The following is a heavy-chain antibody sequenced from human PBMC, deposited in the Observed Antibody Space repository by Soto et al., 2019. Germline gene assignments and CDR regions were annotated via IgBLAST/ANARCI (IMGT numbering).Heavy chain of an antibody. CDR2: ISAYNGNT. CDR3: ASSQHKRYYYDSSGYLY. D-gene: IGHD3-22*01. Sequence: ASVKVSCKASGYTFTSYGISWVRQAPGQGLEWMGWISAYNGNTNYAQKLQGRVTMTTDTSTSTAYMELRSLRSDDTAVYYCASSQHKRYYYDSSGYLYWGQGTLVTVSS. J-gene: IGHJ4*02. CDR1: GYTFTSYG. V-gene: IGHV1-18*04.